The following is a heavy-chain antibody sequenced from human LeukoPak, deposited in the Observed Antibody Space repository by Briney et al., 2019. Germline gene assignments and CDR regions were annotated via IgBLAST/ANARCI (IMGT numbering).Heavy chain of an antibody. J-gene: IGHJ1*01. Sequence: PGRSLRLSCAASGFTFSSYAMHWVRQAPGKGLEWVAVISYDGSNKYYADSVKGRFTISRDNSKNTLYLQMNSLRAEDTAVYYCAREAYDFWSGYSFIQHWGQGTLVTVSS. CDR2: ISYDGSNK. CDR3: AREAYDFWSGYSFIQH. V-gene: IGHV3-30*04. CDR1: GFTFSSYA. D-gene: IGHD3-3*01.